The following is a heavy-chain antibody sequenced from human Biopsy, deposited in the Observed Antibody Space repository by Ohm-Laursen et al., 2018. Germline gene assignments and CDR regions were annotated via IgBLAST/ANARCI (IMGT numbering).Heavy chain of an antibody. D-gene: IGHD4-23*01. CDR2: ISYTGYT. V-gene: IGHV4-59*11. CDR3: ARGSNEYGGLYFPH. Sequence: SDTLSLTCTVSGGSFTGHYWSWIWQPPGKGLEWIGHISYTGYTSYNASLKSRVTISVDTSRNHFSLRLSSLTAADTAVYYCARGSNEYGGLYFPHWGQGTLVTVSS. J-gene: IGHJ1*01. CDR1: GGSFTGHY.